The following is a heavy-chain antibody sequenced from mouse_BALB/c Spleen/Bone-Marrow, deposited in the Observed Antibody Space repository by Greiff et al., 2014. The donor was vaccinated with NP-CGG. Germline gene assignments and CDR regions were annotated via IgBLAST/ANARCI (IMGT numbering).Heavy chain of an antibody. Sequence: QVQLQQSGAELAKPGASVKMSCKASGYTFSSYWMHWVKQRPGQGLEWIGYINPSTGYTEYNQKFKDKATLTADKSSSTAYMQQSSLTSEDSAVYYCARSPHYYDLDYWGQGTTLTVSS. CDR2: INPSTGYT. CDR3: ARSPHYYDLDY. D-gene: IGHD1-2*01. V-gene: IGHV1-7*01. J-gene: IGHJ2*01. CDR1: GYTFSSYW.